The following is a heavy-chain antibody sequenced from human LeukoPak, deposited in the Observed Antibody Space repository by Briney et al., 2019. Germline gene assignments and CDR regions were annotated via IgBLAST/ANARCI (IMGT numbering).Heavy chain of an antibody. D-gene: IGHD3-10*01. V-gene: IGHV3-48*01. Sequence: GGSLRLSCAASGFTFSSYSMNWVRQAPGKGLEWVSYISSSSSTIYYADSVKGRFTISRDNSKNTLYLQMNSLRAEDTAVYYCARLVRGLTDCWGQGTLVTVSS. CDR3: ARLVRGLTDC. CDR2: ISSSSSTI. J-gene: IGHJ4*02. CDR1: GFTFSSYS.